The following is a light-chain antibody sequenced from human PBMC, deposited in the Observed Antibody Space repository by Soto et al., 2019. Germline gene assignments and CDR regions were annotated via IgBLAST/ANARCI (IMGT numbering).Light chain of an antibody. J-gene: IGKJ5*01. CDR3: QQRSNWPPIT. V-gene: IGKV3D-20*02. CDR1: QSVSPSS. Sequence: VYTGAPRTISIYTGERAPLSCRASQSVSPSSLAWYQQRPGQSPRLLIYGASIRATGIPDRFSGSGSGTDFTLTISSLEPEDVAVYNCQQRSNWPPITFGQGTRLELK. CDR2: GAS.